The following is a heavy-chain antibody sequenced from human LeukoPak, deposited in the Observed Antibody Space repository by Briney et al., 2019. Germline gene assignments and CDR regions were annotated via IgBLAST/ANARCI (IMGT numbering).Heavy chain of an antibody. J-gene: IGHJ6*03. D-gene: IGHD3-16*01. V-gene: IGHV3-30*18. CDR2: ISYDGSNK. CDR3: AKDGPLGHYYYYYYMGV. CDR1: GFTFSSYG. Sequence: PGGSLRLSCAASGFTFSSYGMHWVRQAPGKGLEWVAVISYDGSNKYYADSVKGRFTISRDNSKNTLYLQMNSLRAEDTAVYYCAKDGPLGHYYYYYYMGVWGKGTTVTVSS.